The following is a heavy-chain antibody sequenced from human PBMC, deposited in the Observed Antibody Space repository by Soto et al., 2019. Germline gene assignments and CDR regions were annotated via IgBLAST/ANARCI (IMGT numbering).Heavy chain of an antibody. CDR3: AREGVWLGETSFDY. J-gene: IGHJ4*02. CDR1: GDSISNYH. V-gene: IGHV4-59*01. D-gene: IGHD3-10*01. CDR2: VFHSGST. Sequence: QVQLQESGPGLVKPSETLTLTCTVSGDSISNYHWSWIRQTPGKGRQWIGYVFHSGSTKYHPTLKSRATRSLDTSKSEFSLKLKSVTAAATAIYYWAREGVWLGETSFDYWSQGTLVTVSS.